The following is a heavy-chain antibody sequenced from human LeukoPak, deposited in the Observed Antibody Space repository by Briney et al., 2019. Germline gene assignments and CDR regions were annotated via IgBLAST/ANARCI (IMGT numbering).Heavy chain of an antibody. CDR1: GDSFSSRNW. D-gene: IGHD6-13*01. Sequence: PSGTLSLTCAVSGDSFSSRNWWSWVRQPPGKGLEWIGEIYHSGSTNYNPSPKSRVTISVDKSKNHFSLKLNSVTAADTAVYYCARRGVGGSWPIDYWGQGTLVTVSS. V-gene: IGHV4-4*02. J-gene: IGHJ4*02. CDR3: ARRGVGGSWPIDY. CDR2: IYHSGST.